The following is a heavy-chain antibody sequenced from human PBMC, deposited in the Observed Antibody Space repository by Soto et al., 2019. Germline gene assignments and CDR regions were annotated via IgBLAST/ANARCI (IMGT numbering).Heavy chain of an antibody. V-gene: IGHV5-10-1*01. Sequence: PGESLKISGKGFVYSFAGYWITWVRQKTGKGLEWMGRIDPSDSQTYYSPSFRGHVTISATKSITTVFLQWSSLRASDTAMYYCARQIYDSDTGPNFQYYFDSWGQGTPVTVSS. D-gene: IGHD3-22*01. J-gene: IGHJ4*02. CDR3: ARQIYDSDTGPNFQYYFDS. CDR2: IDPSDSQT. CDR1: VYSFAGYW.